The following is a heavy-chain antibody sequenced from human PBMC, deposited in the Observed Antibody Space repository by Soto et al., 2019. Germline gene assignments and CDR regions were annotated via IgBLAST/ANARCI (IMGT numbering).Heavy chain of an antibody. Sequence: ASVKVSCKASGYTFTSYGISWVRQAPGQGLEWMGWISAYNGKTNYAQKFQGRVTMTTDTSTSTAYMELRSLRSDDTAVYYCARRIAAHDWFDPWGQGTLVTVSS. CDR1: GYTFTSYG. J-gene: IGHJ5*02. CDR2: ISAYNGKT. CDR3: ARRIAAHDWFDP. V-gene: IGHV1-18*01. D-gene: IGHD6-6*01.